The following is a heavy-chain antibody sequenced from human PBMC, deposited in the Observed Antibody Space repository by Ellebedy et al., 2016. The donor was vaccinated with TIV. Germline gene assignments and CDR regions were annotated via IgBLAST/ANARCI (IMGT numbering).Heavy chain of an antibody. Sequence: SVKVSCXASGYTFTSYGISWVRQAPGQGLEWMGGIIPIFGTANYAQKFQGRVTITADKSTSTAYMELSSLRSEDTAVYYCARVGWSVPNYYYYGMDVWGQGTTVTVSS. CDR3: ARVGWSVPNYYYYGMDV. CDR2: IIPIFGTA. J-gene: IGHJ6*02. D-gene: IGHD3-3*01. CDR1: GYTFTSYG. V-gene: IGHV1-69*06.